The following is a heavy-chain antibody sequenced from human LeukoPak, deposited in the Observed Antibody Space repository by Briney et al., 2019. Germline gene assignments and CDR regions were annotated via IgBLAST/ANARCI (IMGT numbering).Heavy chain of an antibody. D-gene: IGHD4-17*01. CDR3: ARGTMTTVTYYFDY. CDR1: GGSFSDYY. Sequence: SDPLTLTCAVYGGSFSDYYWSWLRQPAAKGLEWVGEFNHSGSTNYNPSLKSRVTISVDTSKNHFSLHRRSVTAADTAVYYCARGTMTTVTYYFDYWGEGTLVTASS. J-gene: IGHJ4*02. V-gene: IGHV4-34*01. CDR2: FNHSGST.